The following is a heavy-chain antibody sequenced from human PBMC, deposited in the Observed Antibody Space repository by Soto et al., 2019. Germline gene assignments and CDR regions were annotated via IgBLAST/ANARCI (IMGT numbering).Heavy chain of an antibody. CDR2: ISWNSGSI. V-gene: IGHV3-9*01. J-gene: IGHJ4*02. CDR1: GFTFDDYA. Sequence: GGSLRLSCAASGFTFDDYAMHWVRQAPGKGLEWVSGISWNSGSIGYADSVEGRFTISRDNAKNSLYLQMNSLRAEDTALYYCAKGEEYSYGTDYFDYWGQGTLVTVSS. CDR3: AKGEEYSYGTDYFDY. D-gene: IGHD5-18*01.